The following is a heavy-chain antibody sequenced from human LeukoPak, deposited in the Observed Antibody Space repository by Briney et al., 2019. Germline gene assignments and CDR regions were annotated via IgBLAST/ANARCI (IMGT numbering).Heavy chain of an antibody. V-gene: IGHV1-69*13. CDR3: VRVVSIAAAGKGYLDY. CDR1: GGTFSNYV. Sequence: ASVKVSCKASGGTFSNYVISWVRQAPGQGLEWMGGIIPVFATANYAQKFQDRVTITADESTRTAYMELSSLRSEDTAVYYCVRVVSIAAAGKGYLDYWGKGTLVTVSS. J-gene: IGHJ4*02. CDR2: IIPVFATA. D-gene: IGHD6-13*01.